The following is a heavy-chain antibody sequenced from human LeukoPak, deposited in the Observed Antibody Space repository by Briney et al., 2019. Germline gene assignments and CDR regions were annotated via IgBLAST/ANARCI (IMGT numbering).Heavy chain of an antibody. CDR2: ISYSGGAQK. CDR3: ARGRAYYYDSSGYNPIDY. V-gene: IGHV3-30*04. Sequence: GGSLRLSCEAFGFTFSSYAMHWVRQAPGKGLEWVAVISYSGGAQKFYADSVNGRFTISRDNSKNTLYLQMNSLRAEDTAVYYCARGRAYYYDSSGYNPIDYWGQGTLVTVSS. J-gene: IGHJ4*02. CDR1: GFTFSSYA. D-gene: IGHD3-22*01.